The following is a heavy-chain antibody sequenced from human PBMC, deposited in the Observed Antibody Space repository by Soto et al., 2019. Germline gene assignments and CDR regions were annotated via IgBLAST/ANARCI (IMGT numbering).Heavy chain of an antibody. CDR1: GYTFTSSG. V-gene: IGHV1-18*01. D-gene: IGHD1-1*01. J-gene: IGHJ5*02. CDR3: ARGNGPTGLDP. CDR2: ITAYNGNA. Sequence: ASVKVSCKASGYTFTSSGINWMRQAPGQGLEWMGWITAYNGNANYAQKYQGRVSLTTDTSTSTAYMELRSLTSDDTAVYYCARGNGPTGLDPWGRGTLVTVSS.